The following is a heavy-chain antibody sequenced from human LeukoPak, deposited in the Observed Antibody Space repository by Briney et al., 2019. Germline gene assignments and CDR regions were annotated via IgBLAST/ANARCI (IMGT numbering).Heavy chain of an antibody. Sequence: SETLSLTCTVSGGSISSSSYYWGWIRQPPGKGLEWIGSIYYSGSTYYNPSLKSRVTISVDTSKNQFSLKLSSVTAADTAVYYCAGAIPPIGYYFDYWGQGTLVTVSS. J-gene: IGHJ4*02. D-gene: IGHD2-21*01. CDR2: IYYSGST. CDR3: AGAIPPIGYYFDY. CDR1: GGSISSSSYY. V-gene: IGHV4-39*01.